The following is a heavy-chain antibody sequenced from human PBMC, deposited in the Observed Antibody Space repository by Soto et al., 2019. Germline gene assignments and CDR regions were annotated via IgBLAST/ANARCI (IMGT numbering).Heavy chain of an antibody. CDR3: ARIPLYSSSSFRQSGYGRPSFDY. CDR2: ISAYNGNT. CDR1: GYTFTSYG. V-gene: IGHV1-18*01. D-gene: IGHD6-6*01. Sequence: GASVKVSCKASGYTFTSYGISWVRHAPGQGLEWMGWISAYNGNTNYAQKLQGRVTMTTDTSTSTAYMELRSLRSDDTAVYYCARIPLYSSSSFRQSGYGRPSFDYWGQGTLVTVSS. J-gene: IGHJ4*02.